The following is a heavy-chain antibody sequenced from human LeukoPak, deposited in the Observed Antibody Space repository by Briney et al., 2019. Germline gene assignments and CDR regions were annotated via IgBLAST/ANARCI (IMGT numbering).Heavy chain of an antibody. J-gene: IGHJ4*02. CDR3: ASRTHDYSNADYDY. CDR1: GGSISSGGYY. V-gene: IGHV4-31*03. CDR2: IYYSGST. D-gene: IGHD4-4*01. Sequence: SETLSLTCTVSGGSISSGGYYWRWIRQHPGKGLEWIGYIYYSGSTYYNPSLKSRVTISVDTSKNQFSLKLSSVTAADTAVYYCASRTHDYSNADYDYWGQGTLVTVSS.